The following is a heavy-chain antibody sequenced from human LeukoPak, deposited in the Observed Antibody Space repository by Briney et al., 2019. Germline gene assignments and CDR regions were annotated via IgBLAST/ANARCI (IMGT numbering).Heavy chain of an antibody. CDR2: IKSKTDGGTT. CDR3: TTGFITMIVSDY. CDR1: GFSFSNAW. J-gene: IGHJ4*02. Sequence: TGGSLRLSCAASGFSFSNAWMSWVRQAPGKGLEWIGRIKSKTDGGTTDYAAPVKGRFTISRDDSKNTLYLQMNSLKTEDTAVYYCTTGFITMIVSDYWGQGTLVTVSS. D-gene: IGHD3-22*01. V-gene: IGHV3-15*01.